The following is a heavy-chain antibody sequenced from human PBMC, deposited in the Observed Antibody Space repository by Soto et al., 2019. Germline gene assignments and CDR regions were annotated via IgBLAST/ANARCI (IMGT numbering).Heavy chain of an antibody. CDR2: IYYSGST. V-gene: IGHV4-59*01. J-gene: IGHJ4*02. CDR1: SGSISTYY. Sequence: QVQLQESGPGLVKPSETLSLTCTVSSGSISTYYWSWIRQPPGKGLEWIGYIYYSGSTNYNPSLKSRVTISVDTSTNHSSLKLSSVTAADTAVYYCARSAVAGNGGVRFDYWGQGTLVTVSS. D-gene: IGHD6-19*01. CDR3: ARSAVAGNGGVRFDY.